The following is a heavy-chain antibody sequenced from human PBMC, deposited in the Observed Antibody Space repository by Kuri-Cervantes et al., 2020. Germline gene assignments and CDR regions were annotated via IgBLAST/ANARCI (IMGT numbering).Heavy chain of an antibody. V-gene: IGHV3-7*03. J-gene: IGHJ4*02. CDR2: IKQDGSEK. CDR1: GFTFSDYW. CDR3: VREGAGIAVAEESY. Sequence: GGSLRLSCAASGFTFSDYWMSWVRQAPGKGLEWVANIKQDGSEKYYVDSVKGRFTISRDNAKNSLYLQMNSLRAEDTGVYYCVREGAGIAVAEESYWGQGTLVTVSS. D-gene: IGHD6-19*01.